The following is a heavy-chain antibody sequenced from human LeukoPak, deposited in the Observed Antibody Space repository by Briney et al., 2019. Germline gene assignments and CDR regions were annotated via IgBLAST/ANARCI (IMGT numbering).Heavy chain of an antibody. Sequence: GGSLRLSCAASGFTFSRYEMNWVRQAPGKGLEWVSYISSSGSTIYYADSVKGRFTISRDNAKNSLYLQMNSLRAEDTAVYYCARDPSSDSYYYYYYGMDVWGQGTTVTVSS. D-gene: IGHD6-25*01. CDR3: ARDPSSDSYYYYYYGMDV. V-gene: IGHV3-48*03. CDR1: GFTFSRYE. CDR2: ISSSGSTI. J-gene: IGHJ6*02.